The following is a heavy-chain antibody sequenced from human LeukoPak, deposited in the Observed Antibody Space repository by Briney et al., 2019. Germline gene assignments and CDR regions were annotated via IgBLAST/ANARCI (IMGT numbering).Heavy chain of an antibody. J-gene: IGHJ5*02. CDR3: ARGLNWFDP. Sequence: GGSLRLSCAVSGFTFRSYWMSWVRQAPGKGLEWVANIRQDGSEKYYVDSVKGRFTISRDNAKNSLYLQMNSLRAEDTAVYYCARGLNWFDPWGQGTLVTVSS. CDR2: IRQDGSEK. CDR1: GFTFRSYW. V-gene: IGHV3-7*01. D-gene: IGHD3-16*01.